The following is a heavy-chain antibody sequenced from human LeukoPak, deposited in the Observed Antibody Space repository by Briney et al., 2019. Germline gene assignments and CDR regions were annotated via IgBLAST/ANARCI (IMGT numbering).Heavy chain of an antibody. D-gene: IGHD4-17*01. CDR2: INSADNVE. Sequence: GGSLRLSCAASGFSLRSSEMNWVRQAPGKGPEWVAHINSADNVEYYTDSVRGRFTISRDNAKNSLYLQMKSLRTEDTAVYYCARYGALDYWGQGTLVTVSS. V-gene: IGHV3-48*03. CDR1: GFSLRSSE. J-gene: IGHJ4*02. CDR3: ARYGALDY.